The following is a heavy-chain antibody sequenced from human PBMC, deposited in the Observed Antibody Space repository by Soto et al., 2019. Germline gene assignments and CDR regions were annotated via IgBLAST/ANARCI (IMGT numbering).Heavy chain of an antibody. CDR2: IIPIFDIT. D-gene: IGHD2-2*02. CDR3: ARDLRYCTTATCYSPHDS. V-gene: IGHV1-69*04. J-gene: IGHJ4*02. Sequence: SVKVSCKASGDTFSSNTISWVRQAPGQGPEWMGRIIPIFDITNYAQNFQGRVTITADRSTGTAYLEVSSLTSEDTAIYFCARDLRYCTTATCYSPHDSWGQGTLVTVSS. CDR1: GDTFSSNT.